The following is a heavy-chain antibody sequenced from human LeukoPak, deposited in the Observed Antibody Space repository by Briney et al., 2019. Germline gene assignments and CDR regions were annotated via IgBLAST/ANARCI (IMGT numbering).Heavy chain of an antibody. J-gene: IGHJ4*02. Sequence: ASVKVSCKASGYTFTSYAMNWVRQAPGKGLEWMGGFDPEDGETIYAQKFQGRVTMTEDTSTDTAYMELSSLRSEDTAVYYCVLFVVVPAAKGYYFDYWGQGTLVTVSS. CDR2: FDPEDGET. CDR1: GYTFTSYA. V-gene: IGHV1-24*01. D-gene: IGHD2-2*01. CDR3: VLFVVVPAAKGYYFDY.